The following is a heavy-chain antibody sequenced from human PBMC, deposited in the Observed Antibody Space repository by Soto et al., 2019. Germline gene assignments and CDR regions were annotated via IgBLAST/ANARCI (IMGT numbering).Heavy chain of an antibody. CDR1: GYTFTSYY. CDR3: ARDYGYAFDY. V-gene: IGHV4-59*01. D-gene: IGHD5-18*01. Sequence: SFKASGYTFTSYYMHLIRQPPGKGLEWIGYIYYSDSTNYNPSLKSRVTMSVNTSKTQFSLRLSSVSAADTAIYYCARDYGYAFDYWGQGTMVTVSS. CDR2: IYYSDST. J-gene: IGHJ4*02.